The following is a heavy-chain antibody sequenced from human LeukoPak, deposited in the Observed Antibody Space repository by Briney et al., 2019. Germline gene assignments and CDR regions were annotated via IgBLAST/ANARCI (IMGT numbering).Heavy chain of an antibody. V-gene: IGHV1-58*01. CDR2: IVVGSGNT. Sequence: GTSVKVSCKASGFTFTSSAVQWVRQAHGQRLEWIGWIVVGSGNTNYAQKFQERVTITRDMSTSTAYMELSSLRSEDTAVYYCAAGWVTAATDAFDIWGQGTMVTVSS. D-gene: IGHD2-2*01. CDR1: GFTFTSSA. J-gene: IGHJ3*02. CDR3: AAGWVTAATDAFDI.